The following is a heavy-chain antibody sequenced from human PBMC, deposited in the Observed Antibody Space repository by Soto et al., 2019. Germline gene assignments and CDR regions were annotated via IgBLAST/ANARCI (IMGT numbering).Heavy chain of an antibody. V-gene: IGHV3-23*01. CDR1: GFTFSSYA. Sequence: GWSLRLSCAASGFTFSSYAVSWVRQAPGKGLEWVSAISGSGGSTYYADSVKGRFTISRDNSKNTLYLQMNSLRAEDTAVYYCAPHDPPLEWEPNIPWGQGTLVTVSS. CDR2: ISGSGGST. CDR3: APHDPPLEWEPNIP. J-gene: IGHJ5*02. D-gene: IGHD1-26*01.